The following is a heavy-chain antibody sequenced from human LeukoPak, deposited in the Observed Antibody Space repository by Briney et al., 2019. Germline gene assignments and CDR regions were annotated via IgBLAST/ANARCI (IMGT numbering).Heavy chain of an antibody. Sequence: PGGSLRLSCAASGFTVSSNYMSWVRQAPGKGLEWVSVIYSGGSTYCADSVKGRFTISRDNSKNTLYLQMNSLRAEDTAVYYCARVATYYDFWSGSYYYYYMDVWGKGTTVTVSS. D-gene: IGHD3-3*01. CDR1: GFTVSSNY. CDR2: IYSGGST. J-gene: IGHJ6*03. CDR3: ARVATYYDFWSGSYYYYYMDV. V-gene: IGHV3-53*01.